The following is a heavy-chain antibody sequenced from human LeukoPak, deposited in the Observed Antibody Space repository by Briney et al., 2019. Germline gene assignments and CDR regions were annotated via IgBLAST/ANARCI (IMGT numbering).Heavy chain of an antibody. CDR2: ISSSSVTI. J-gene: IGHJ4*02. V-gene: IGHV3-48*01. D-gene: IGHD4-23*01. CDR1: GFTFSSYS. Sequence: PGGSLRLSCAASGFTFSSYSMNWVRQAPGKGLEWVSYISSSSVTIYYADSVKGRFTISRDNAKDSLYLQMNSLRAEDTAVYYCATDPRSTVVTPSPYFDYWGQGTLVTVSS. CDR3: ATDPRSTVVTPSPYFDY.